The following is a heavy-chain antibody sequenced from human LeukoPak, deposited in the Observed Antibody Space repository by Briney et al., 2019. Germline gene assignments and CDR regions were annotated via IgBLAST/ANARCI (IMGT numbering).Heavy chain of an antibody. V-gene: IGHV3-33*01. D-gene: IGHD6-19*01. J-gene: IGHJ2*01. CDR2: IGYDGRNK. Sequence: PGRSLRLSCAASGFTFSSYGMHWVRQAPGKGLEWVAVIGYDGRNKYYADSVKGRFIISRDNSKNTLYLQMNILRAEDMAVYYCARDMEQWLVQDWYFDLWGRGTLVTVSS. CDR1: GFTFSSYG. CDR3: ARDMEQWLVQDWYFDL.